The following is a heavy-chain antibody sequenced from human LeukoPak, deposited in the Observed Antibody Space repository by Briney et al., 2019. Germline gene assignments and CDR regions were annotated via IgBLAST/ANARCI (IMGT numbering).Heavy chain of an antibody. CDR3: ARLAVPADDLAQNWFDP. Sequence: ASVKVSCKASGGTFSSYAISWVRQAPGQGLEWMGGIIPIFGTANYAQKFQDRVTMTTDTSTSTAYMELRSLRSDDTAVYYCARLAVPADDLAQNWFDPWGQGTLVTVSS. D-gene: IGHD2-2*01. J-gene: IGHJ5*02. V-gene: IGHV1-69*05. CDR2: IIPIFGTA. CDR1: GGTFSSYA.